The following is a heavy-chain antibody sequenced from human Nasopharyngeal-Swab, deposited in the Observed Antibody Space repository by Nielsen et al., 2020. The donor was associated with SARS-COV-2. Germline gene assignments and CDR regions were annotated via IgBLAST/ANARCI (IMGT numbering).Heavy chain of an antibody. V-gene: IGHV4-59*13. CDR1: GGSISSYY. CDR3: ARGDYGDYKRRIYFDY. J-gene: IGHJ4*02. CDR2: IYYSGST. Sequence: SETLSLTCTVSGGSISSYYWSWIRQPPGKGLEWIGYIYYSGSTNYNPSLKSRVTISVDTSKNQFSLKLSSVTAADTAVYYCARGDYGDYKRRIYFDYWAREPWSPSPQ. D-gene: IGHD4-17*01.